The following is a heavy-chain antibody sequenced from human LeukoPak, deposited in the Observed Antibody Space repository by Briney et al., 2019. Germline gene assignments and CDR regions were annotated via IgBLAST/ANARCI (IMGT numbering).Heavy chain of an antibody. J-gene: IGHJ3*02. CDR3: ARGGVVITVDAFDI. CDR2: IYYRGNT. D-gene: IGHD3-22*01. Sequence: PSETLSLTCTVSRGSISSSSYYWGWIRQPPGKGLEWIGSIYYRGNTYYNPSLKSRVTISVDTSKNQFSLKLSSVTAADTAVYYCARGGVVITVDAFDIWGQGTMVTVSS. V-gene: IGHV4-39*07. CDR1: RGSISSSSYY.